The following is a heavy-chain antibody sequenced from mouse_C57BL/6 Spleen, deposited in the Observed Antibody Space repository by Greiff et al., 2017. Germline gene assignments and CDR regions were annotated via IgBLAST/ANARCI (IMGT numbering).Heavy chain of an antibody. V-gene: IGHV1-22*01. CDR2: INPNNGGT. Sequence: EVKLQESGPELVKPGASVKMSCKASGYTFTDYNMHWVKQSHGKSLEWIGYINPNNGGTSYNQKFKGKATLTVNKSSSTAYMELRSLTSEDSAVYYCARGGTTRYFDVWGTGTTVTVSS. J-gene: IGHJ1*03. CDR3: ARGGTTRYFDV. D-gene: IGHD1-1*01. CDR1: GYTFTDYN.